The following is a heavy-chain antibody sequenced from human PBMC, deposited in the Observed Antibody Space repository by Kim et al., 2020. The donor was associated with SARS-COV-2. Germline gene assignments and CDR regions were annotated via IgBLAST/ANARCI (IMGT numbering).Heavy chain of an antibody. CDR2: T. J-gene: IGHJ4*02. V-gene: IGHV3-23*01. Sequence: THYADAVKGRFTISRDNSNNTLYLQMSSLRGQDTAIVYCAKPTYTYKTAYTEWGRGALVTVSS. CDR3: AKPTYTYKTAYTE. D-gene: IGHD3-16*01.